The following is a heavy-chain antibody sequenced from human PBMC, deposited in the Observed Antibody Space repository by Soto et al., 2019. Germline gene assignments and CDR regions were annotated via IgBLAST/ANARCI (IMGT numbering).Heavy chain of an antibody. V-gene: IGHV3-66*01. CDR1: GFTVSSNY. CDR3: ARMTTFLYYYMDV. CDR2: IYSGGST. J-gene: IGHJ6*03. Sequence: GGSLRLSCAASGFTVSSNYMSWVRQAPGKGLEWVSVIYSGGSTYYADSVKGRFTISRDNSKNTLYLQMNSLRAEDTAVYYCARMTTFLYYYMDVWSKGTTVTGSS. D-gene: IGHD3-16*01.